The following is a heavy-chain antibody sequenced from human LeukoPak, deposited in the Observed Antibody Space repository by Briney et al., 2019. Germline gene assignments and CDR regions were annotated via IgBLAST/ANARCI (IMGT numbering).Heavy chain of an antibody. CDR3: ARLSAAVHLGAFDL. Sequence: SETLSLTCAVSGVSISPYYWAWIRQPPGKGLEWIGYIHTSGSNNQYPSLKSRVTISVDKSKNHFSLRLPSVPAADTAVYYCARLSAAVHLGAFDLWGQGTMVTVSS. CDR2: IHTSGSN. J-gene: IGHJ3*01. D-gene: IGHD3-3*01. V-gene: IGHV4-4*09. CDR1: GVSISPYY.